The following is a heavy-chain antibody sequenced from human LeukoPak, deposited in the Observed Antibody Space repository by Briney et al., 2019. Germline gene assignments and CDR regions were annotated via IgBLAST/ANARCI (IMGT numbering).Heavy chain of an antibody. V-gene: IGHV4-59*01. CDR3: ARARGGYNQWDY. D-gene: IGHD5-24*01. CDR2: IYYSGST. Sequence: SETLSLTCNVSGASLSSYFWSWIRQPPGKGLEWIGYIYYSGSTNYNPSLKSRVTISVDTSKNQFSLKLSSVTAADTAVYYCARARGGYNQWDYWGQGTLVTVSS. CDR1: GASLSSYF. J-gene: IGHJ4*02.